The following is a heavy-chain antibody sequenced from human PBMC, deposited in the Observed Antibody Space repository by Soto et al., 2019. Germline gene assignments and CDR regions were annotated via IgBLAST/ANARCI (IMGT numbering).Heavy chain of an antibody. J-gene: IGHJ4*02. V-gene: IGHV4-34*01. CDR2: INHRGGA. CDR3: ARDRDSGSYYFAY. CDR1: NGSFTAYF. D-gene: IGHD1-26*01. Sequence: PSETLSLTCAAHNGSFTAYFWTWIRQSPGKGPEWIGEINHRGGATYNPSLRSRVTISIDTSKNHFSLSLRSLTAADTAVYYCARDRDSGSYYFAYWGQGTLVTVSA.